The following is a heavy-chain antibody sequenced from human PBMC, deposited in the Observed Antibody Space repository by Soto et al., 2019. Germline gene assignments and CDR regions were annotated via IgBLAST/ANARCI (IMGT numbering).Heavy chain of an antibody. J-gene: IGHJ4*02. CDR3: AKAGNYDTVVVVAATRKLDY. Sequence: VGPMRLSWTAAGVTCIDSARSWVSQDTGKRLEWVSTMSGSGGSPYSADSAKGRFTMSRDNSKNTLYLQMNSLRAEDTAVYYCAKAGNYDTVVVVAATRKLDYWGQGTLVTASS. V-gene: IGHV3-23*01. D-gene: IGHD2-15*01. CDR2: MSGSGGSP. CDR1: GVTCIDSA.